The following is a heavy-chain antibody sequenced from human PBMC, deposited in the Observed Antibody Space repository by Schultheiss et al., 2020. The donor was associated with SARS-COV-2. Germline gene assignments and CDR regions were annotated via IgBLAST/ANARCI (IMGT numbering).Heavy chain of an antibody. J-gene: IGHJ4*02. CDR2: NNHSGST. D-gene: IGHD5-12*01. V-gene: IGHV4-34*01. CDR3: ARRYSGYDWN. CDR1: GGSFSGYY. Sequence: SETLSLTCAVYGGSFSGYYWSWIRQPPGKGLEWIGENNHSGSTNYNPSLKSRVTISVDTSKNQFSLKLSSVTAADTAVYYCARRYSGYDWNWGQGTLVTVSS.